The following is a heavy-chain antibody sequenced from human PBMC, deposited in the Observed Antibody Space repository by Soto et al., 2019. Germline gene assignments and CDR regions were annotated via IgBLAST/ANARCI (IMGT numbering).Heavy chain of an antibody. V-gene: IGHV1-8*02. CDR1: GYTFTNDD. D-gene: IGHD3-3*01. CDR2: MSPNSGNT. J-gene: IGHJ4*02. CDR3: ARKDFAVDY. Sequence: ASVKVSCKTSGYTFTNDDINWVRQAAGQGLEWIGWMSPNSGNTGYAQKFQGRVTLTRDTSISTAYMELRSLRSDDTAVYYCARKDFAVDYWGQGTLVTVSS.